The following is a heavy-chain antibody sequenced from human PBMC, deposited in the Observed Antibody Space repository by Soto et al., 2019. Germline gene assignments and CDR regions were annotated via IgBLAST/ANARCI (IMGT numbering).Heavy chain of an antibody. CDR3: VRRHVSATGIDWFDH. CDR2: INAAHGDT. V-gene: IGHV1-3*01. Sequence: QVQLVQSGTEVKKPGASVKVSCKASGYTFTSYGIHWVRQAPGQRLEWMGWINAAHGDTKYSPKFQGRVTITRDTSASTAYMELISLRSEDTAVYYCVRRHVSATGIDWFDHWGQGPLVTVSS. J-gene: IGHJ5*02. D-gene: IGHD6-13*01. CDR1: GYTFTSYG.